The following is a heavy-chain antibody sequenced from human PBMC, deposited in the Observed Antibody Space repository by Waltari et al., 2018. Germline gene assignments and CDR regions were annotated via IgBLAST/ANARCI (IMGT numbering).Heavy chain of an antibody. Sequence: QVQLVQSGAEVKKPGASVKVSCKASGYTFTGYYMHWVRQAPGQGLEWMGRINPNSGGTNYAQKFQGRVTMTRDTSISTAYMELSRLRSDDTAVYYCARLFVPDFRSRQDFDYWGQGTLVTVSS. J-gene: IGHJ4*02. CDR2: INPNSGGT. CDR3: ARLFVPDFRSRQDFDY. CDR1: GYTFTGYY. V-gene: IGHV1-2*06. D-gene: IGHD3-3*01.